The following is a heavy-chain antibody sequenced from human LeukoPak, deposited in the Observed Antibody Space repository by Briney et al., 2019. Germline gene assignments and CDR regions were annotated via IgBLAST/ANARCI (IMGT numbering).Heavy chain of an antibody. Sequence: SETLSLTCTVSGGSIRSFYWSWIRQSPGKGLEWLGDIYYSGSTNYSPSLKSRVTISVDTPNNQFFLKMTSVTAADTAVYYCARTQSYYYYYLYVWGKGATVTVSS. CDR3: ARTQSYYYYYLYV. CDR1: GGSIRSFY. CDR2: IYYSGST. J-gene: IGHJ6*03. V-gene: IGHV4-59*01.